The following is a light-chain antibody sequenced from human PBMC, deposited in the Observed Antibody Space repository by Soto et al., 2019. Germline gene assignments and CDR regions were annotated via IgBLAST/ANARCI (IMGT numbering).Light chain of an antibody. CDR1: QGISNY. J-gene: IGKJ1*01. CDR3: QKYNSAPRTWT. V-gene: IGKV1-27*01. Sequence: DIQMTQSPSSLSASVGDRVTITCRASQGISNYLAWYQQKPGKVPKLLIYAASTLQSGLPSRFSGSGSGTDFTLTISSLHPEDVATYYCQKYNSAPRTWTFGQGTKVEIK. CDR2: AAS.